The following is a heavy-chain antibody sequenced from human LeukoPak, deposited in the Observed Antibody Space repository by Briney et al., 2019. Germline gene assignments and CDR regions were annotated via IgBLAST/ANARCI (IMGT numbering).Heavy chain of an antibody. CDR3: ARGDTSMADLLDY. CDR2: IYYSGST. D-gene: IGHD5-18*01. CDR1: VGSISSYY. Sequence: SETLSLTCTVSVGSISSYYWSWIRQPPEKGLEWIGYIYYSGSTNYNPSLKSRVTISVDTSKNQFSLKLSSVTAADTAVYYCARGDTSMADLLDYWGQGTLVTVSS. V-gene: IGHV4-59*01. J-gene: IGHJ4*02.